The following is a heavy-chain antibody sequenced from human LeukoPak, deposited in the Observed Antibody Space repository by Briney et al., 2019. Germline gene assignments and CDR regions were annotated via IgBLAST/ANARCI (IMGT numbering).Heavy chain of an antibody. CDR1: GFTFSSYS. V-gene: IGHV3-21*01. D-gene: IGHD3-22*01. Sequence: GGSLRLSCAAYGFTFSSYSMNWGRQAPGKGLEWVSSISSSSSYIYYADSVKGRFTISRDNAKNSLYLQMNSLRAEDTAVYYCASGYYYDSSGFYGFDYWGQGTLVTVSS. J-gene: IGHJ4*02. CDR3: ASGYYYDSSGFYGFDY. CDR2: ISSSSSYI.